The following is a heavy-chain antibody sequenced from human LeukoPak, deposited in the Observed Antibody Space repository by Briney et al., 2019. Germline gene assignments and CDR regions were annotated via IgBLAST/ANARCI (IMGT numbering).Heavy chain of an antibody. D-gene: IGHD4-17*01. J-gene: IGHJ3*01. CDR3: AKDPNGDYLGAFDF. Sequence: PGGSLRLTCRGSGFAFGNYGMTWVRQAPGKGLEWVSATTGSGEGTRYTDAVTGRFTISRDNSRNTLFLQMDSLRADDTAVYYCAKDPNGDYLGAFDFWGPGTLVTVSS. V-gene: IGHV3-23*01. CDR2: TTGSGEGT. CDR1: GFAFGNYG.